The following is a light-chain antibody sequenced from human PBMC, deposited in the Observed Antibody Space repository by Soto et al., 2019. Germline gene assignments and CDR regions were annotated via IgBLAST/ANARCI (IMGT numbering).Light chain of an antibody. CDR1: SSDVGGYNY. CDR2: EVS. V-gene: IGLV2-8*01. J-gene: IGLJ2*01. CDR3: TSYAGDNILV. Sequence: QSALTQPPSASGSPGQSVTIFCTGTSSDVGGYNYVSWYQQHPGKAPKLMIYEVSKRPSGVPDRFSGSKSGNTASLTVSGLQAEDEADYYCTSYAGDNILVFGGGTKLTVL.